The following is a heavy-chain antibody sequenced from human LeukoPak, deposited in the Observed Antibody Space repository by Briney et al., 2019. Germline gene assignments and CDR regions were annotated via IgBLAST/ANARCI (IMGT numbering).Heavy chain of an antibody. D-gene: IGHD4-17*01. CDR1: GYSISSGYY. CDR3: ARALGGLRLWFDP. CDR2: IYYSGST. J-gene: IGHJ5*02. V-gene: IGHV4-38-2*02. Sequence: SETLSLTCTVSGYSISSGYYWGWIRQPPGKGLEWIGSIYYSGSTNYNPSLKSRVTISVDTSKNQFSLKLSSVTAADTAVYYCARALGGLRLWFDPWGQGTLVTVSS.